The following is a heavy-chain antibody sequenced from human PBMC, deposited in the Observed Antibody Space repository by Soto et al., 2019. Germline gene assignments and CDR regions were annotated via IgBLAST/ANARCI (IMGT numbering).Heavy chain of an antibody. V-gene: IGHV4-59*01. CDR2: IYYRGNT. CDR1: GGSITSYH. J-gene: IGHJ4*02. Sequence: PSETLSLTCSVSGGSITSYHWSWIRQPPGKGLEWIGYIYYRGNTNYNPSLKSRVTISVDRSKNQFSLKVSSVTAADTAVYYCARVDTVAGNFDFWRQGTLVTVSS. D-gene: IGHD6-19*01. CDR3: ARVDTVAGNFDF.